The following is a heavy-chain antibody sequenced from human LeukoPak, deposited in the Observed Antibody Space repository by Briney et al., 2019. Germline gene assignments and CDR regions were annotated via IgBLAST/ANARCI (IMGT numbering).Heavy chain of an antibody. D-gene: IGHD3-10*01. CDR1: GYTFTDYY. V-gene: IGHV1-2*02. J-gene: IGHJ4*02. CDR3: ARVKGGFGELSSFDY. CDR2: SNPNSGGT. Sequence: ASVKVSCKASGYTFTDYYMHWVRQAPGQGLEWMAWSNPNSGGTQYAQKFQGRVTMTRDTSITTAYMELSSLTFDDTAVYYCARVKGGFGELSSFDYWGQGTLVTVSS.